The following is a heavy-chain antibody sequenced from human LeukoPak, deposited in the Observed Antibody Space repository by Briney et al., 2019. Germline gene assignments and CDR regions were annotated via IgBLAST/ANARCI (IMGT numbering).Heavy chain of an antibody. Sequence: ASVKVSCKASGGTFSSYAISWVRQAPGQGLEWMGGIIPIFGTANYAQKFQGRVTITTDESTSTAYMELSSLRSEDTAVYYCARGSLYHDYSNYAGAFDIWGQGTMVTVSS. CDR1: GGTFSSYA. D-gene: IGHD4-11*01. J-gene: IGHJ3*02. CDR3: ARGSLYHDYSNYAGAFDI. V-gene: IGHV1-69*05. CDR2: IIPIFGTA.